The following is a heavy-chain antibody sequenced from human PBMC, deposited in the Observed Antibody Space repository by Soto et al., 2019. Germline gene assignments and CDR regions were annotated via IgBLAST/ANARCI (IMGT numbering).Heavy chain of an antibody. V-gene: IGHV3-7*01. Sequence: EVQLVESGGGLVQPGGSLRLSCAASGFTFSSYWMSWVRQAPGKGLEWVANIKQDGSEKYYVDSVKGRFTISRDNAKNSLYLQRNSLRAEATAVYYCAREEADSSADLIDPWGQGTLVTVSS. CDR1: GFTFSSYW. J-gene: IGHJ5*02. CDR3: AREEADSSADLIDP. D-gene: IGHD6-19*01. CDR2: IKQDGSEK.